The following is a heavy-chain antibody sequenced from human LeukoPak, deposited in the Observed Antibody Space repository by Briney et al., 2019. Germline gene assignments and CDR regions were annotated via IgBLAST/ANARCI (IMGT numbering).Heavy chain of an antibody. CDR1: GYSFSSYW. Sequence: GESLKISCQGSGYSFSSYWIGWVRQMPGKGLEWMGIIYPGDSDTTYSPSFQGQVTFSADKSISTAYLQWSSLKASDTAIYYCARRLDTGPEAFDIWGQGTMVTVSS. CDR2: IYPGDSDT. CDR3: ARRLDTGPEAFDI. V-gene: IGHV5-51*01. D-gene: IGHD3-10*01. J-gene: IGHJ3*02.